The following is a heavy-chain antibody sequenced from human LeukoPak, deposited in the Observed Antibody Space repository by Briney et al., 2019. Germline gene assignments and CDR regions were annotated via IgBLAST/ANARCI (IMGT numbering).Heavy chain of an antibody. CDR3: AKDRRSDFVGYFDY. Sequence: PGGSLRLSCVVTGFTFSRFGMHWVRQAPGKGLEWLAYIWYEGSHKYYTDSVKGRFTISRDNSKNTLYLQVNSLRVEDTAVYYCAKDRRSDFVGYFDYWGQGTLVTVSS. CDR2: IWYEGSHK. V-gene: IGHV3-30*02. D-gene: IGHD4-23*01. J-gene: IGHJ4*02. CDR1: GFTFSRFG.